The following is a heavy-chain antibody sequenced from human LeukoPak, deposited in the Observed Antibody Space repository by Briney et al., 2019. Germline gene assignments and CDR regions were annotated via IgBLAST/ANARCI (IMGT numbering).Heavy chain of an antibody. Sequence: RGSLRLSCAASGFTFSSYWMHWVRQAPGKGLVWVSRINSDGSSRNYADSVKGRFTISRDNAKNTLYLQMNSLRAEDTAVYYCASASSHRIAAGGDYWGQGTLVTVSS. D-gene: IGHD6-13*01. CDR2: INSDGSSR. J-gene: IGHJ4*02. CDR3: ASASSHRIAAGGDY. CDR1: GFTFSSYW. V-gene: IGHV3-74*01.